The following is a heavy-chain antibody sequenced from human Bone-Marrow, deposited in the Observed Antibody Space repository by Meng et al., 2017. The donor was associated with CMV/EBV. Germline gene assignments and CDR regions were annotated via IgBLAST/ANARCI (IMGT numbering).Heavy chain of an antibody. CDR1: GFTFSSYA. V-gene: IGHV3-23*01. D-gene: IGHD3-3*01. J-gene: IGHJ4*02. Sequence: GESLKISCAASGFTFSSYAMSWVRQAPGKGLEWVSAISGSGGSTYYADSVKGRFTISRDNSKNTLYLQMNSLRAEDTAVYYCAKRGFGVVTPDYWGQGKLVNGAS. CDR3: AKRGFGVVTPDY. CDR2: ISGSGGST.